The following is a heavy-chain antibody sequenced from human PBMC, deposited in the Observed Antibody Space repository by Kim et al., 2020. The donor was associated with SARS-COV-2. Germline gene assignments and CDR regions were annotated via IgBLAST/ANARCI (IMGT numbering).Heavy chain of an antibody. CDR3: ASATVQYSGPFDS. V-gene: IGHV3-7*03. Sequence: GGSLRLSCAAFGFTFSNYWMTWVRQAPGKGLEWVANIKQDGGVKYYVDSVKGRFTISRDNAKNSLFLQMNSLRAEDTAVSYCASATVQYSGPFDSWGQGTLVTVSS. CDR1: GFTFSNYW. J-gene: IGHJ4*02. D-gene: IGHD3-10*01. CDR2: IKQDGGVK.